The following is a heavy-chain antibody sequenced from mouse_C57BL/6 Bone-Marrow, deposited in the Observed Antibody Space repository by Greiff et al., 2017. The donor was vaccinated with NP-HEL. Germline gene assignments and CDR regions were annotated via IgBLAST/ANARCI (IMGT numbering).Heavy chain of an antibody. V-gene: IGHV1-55*01. CDR3: ARWGYDRNY. J-gene: IGHJ2*01. Sequence: VQGVESGAELVKPGASVKMSCKASGYTFTSYWITWVKQRPGQGLEWIGDIYPGSGSTNYNEKFKSKATLTVDTSSSTAYMQLSSLTSEDSAVYYCARWGYDRNYWGQGTTLTVSS. D-gene: IGHD2-2*01. CDR1: GYTFTSYW. CDR2: IYPGSGST.